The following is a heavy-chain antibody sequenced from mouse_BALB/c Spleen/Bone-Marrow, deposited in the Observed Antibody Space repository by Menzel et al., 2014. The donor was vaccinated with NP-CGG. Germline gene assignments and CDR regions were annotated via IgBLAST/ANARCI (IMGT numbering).Heavy chain of an antibody. D-gene: IGHD4-1*01. CDR1: GFNIKDTY. J-gene: IGHJ4*01. V-gene: IGHV14-3*02. CDR3: ARWEYYAMDY. CDR2: IDPANGNT. Sequence: VQLQQPEAALVQPGASVKLSCTASGFNIKDTYMHWVKQRPEQGLEWIGRIDPANGNTKYDPKFQGKATITADTSSNTAYLQLSSLTSEDTAVYYCARWEYYAMDYWGQGTSVTVSS.